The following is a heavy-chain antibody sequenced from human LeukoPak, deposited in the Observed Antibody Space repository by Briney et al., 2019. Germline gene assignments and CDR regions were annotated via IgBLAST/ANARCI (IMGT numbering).Heavy chain of an antibody. V-gene: IGHV1-2*02. J-gene: IGHJ6*02. CDR1: GYTFTAYY. CDR2: INPNSGDT. D-gene: IGHD6-13*01. Sequence: ASVTVSCKASGYTFTAYYMHWVRQAPGRGLEWMGWINPNSGDTNYAQRFQGRVTLTRDTSISTAYMEVSRLRSDDTAMYYCARESITAAGSGNYYYYGMDVWGQGTTVTVSS. CDR3: ARESITAAGSGNYYYYGMDV.